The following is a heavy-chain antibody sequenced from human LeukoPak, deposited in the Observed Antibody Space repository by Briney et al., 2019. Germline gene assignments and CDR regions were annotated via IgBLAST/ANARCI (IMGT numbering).Heavy chain of an antibody. J-gene: IGHJ5*02. Sequence: GGSLRLSCAASGFTFSIYAMSWVRQAPGKGLEWVSTISGSGGSTHYAASVMGRFTISRDNSKNTLNLQMNSLRAEDTAVYYCVRGYSYGWFDPWGKGTLVTVSS. V-gene: IGHV3-23*01. CDR2: ISGSGGST. D-gene: IGHD5-18*01. CDR1: GFTFSIYA. CDR3: VRGYSYGWFDP.